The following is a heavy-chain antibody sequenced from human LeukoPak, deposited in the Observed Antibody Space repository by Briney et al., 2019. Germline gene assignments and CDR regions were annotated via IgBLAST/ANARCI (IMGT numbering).Heavy chain of an antibody. J-gene: IGHJ5*02. CDR3: ASELVWFGELGSWFDP. CDR2: FDPEDGET. V-gene: IGHV1-24*01. CDR1: GYTLTELS. D-gene: IGHD3-10*01. Sequence: ASVKVSCKVSGYTLTELSMHWVRQAPGKGLEWMGGFDPEDGETIYAQKFQGRVTMTRDTSISTAYMELSRLRSDDTAVYYCASELVWFGELGSWFDPWGQGTLVTVSS.